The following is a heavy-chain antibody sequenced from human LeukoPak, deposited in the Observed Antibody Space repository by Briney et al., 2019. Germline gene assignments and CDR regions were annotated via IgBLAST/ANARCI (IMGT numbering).Heavy chain of an antibody. CDR1: DFSISSGYY. CDR3: AGCPYYYDSSGYSS. CDR2: IYRSGST. D-gene: IGHD3-22*01. V-gene: IGHV4-38-2*02. Sequence: SETLSLTCTVSDFSISSGYYWGWIRQPPGKGLEWIGNIYRSGSTYYNPSLKSRVTISVDTSKNQFSLKLNSVSAADTAVYFCAGCPYYYDSSGYSSWGQGTLVTVSS. J-gene: IGHJ5*02.